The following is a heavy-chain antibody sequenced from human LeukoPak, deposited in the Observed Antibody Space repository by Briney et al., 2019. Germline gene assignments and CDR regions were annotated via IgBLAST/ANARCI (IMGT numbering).Heavy chain of an antibody. CDR2: IYYSGST. CDR1: GGSISSSSYY. Sequence: PSETLSLTCTVSGGSISSSSYYWGWIRQPPGKGLEWIGRIYYSGSTYYNPSLKSRFTISVDTSKNQFSLKLSSVTAADTAVYYYARDMITGAFDYWGQGTLVTVSS. D-gene: IGHD3-16*01. V-gene: IGHV4-39*07. CDR3: ARDMITGAFDY. J-gene: IGHJ4*02.